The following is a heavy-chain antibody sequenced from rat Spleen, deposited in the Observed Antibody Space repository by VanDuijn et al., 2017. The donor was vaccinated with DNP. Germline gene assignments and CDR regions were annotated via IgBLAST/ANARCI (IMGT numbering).Heavy chain of an antibody. Sequence: EVQLVESGGDLVQPGRSLKLSCVASGFTFNNYWMTWIRQAPGKGLEWVASITSGSGTTSYPDSVKGRFTISRDNAKSTLYLQMDSLRSEDTATYYCARGGRSYFDYWGQGVMVTVSS. D-gene: IGHD1-11*01. CDR1: GFTFNNYW. CDR2: ITSGSGTT. V-gene: IGHV5-31*01. CDR3: ARGGRSYFDY. J-gene: IGHJ2*01.